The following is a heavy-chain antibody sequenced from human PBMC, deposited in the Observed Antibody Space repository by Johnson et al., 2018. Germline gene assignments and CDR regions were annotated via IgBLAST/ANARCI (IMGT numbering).Heavy chain of an antibody. CDR2: INQDGRET. V-gene: IGHV3-7*01. CDR3: ARRYDYTGRYDRPGAFDI. J-gene: IGHJ3*02. D-gene: IGHD2-8*02. Sequence: VQLVESGGGLVQPGGSLRLSCAVSGFHFNNYWLPWVRQAPGTGLEWVANINQDGRETYYVGSVKGRFTISRDIARNSLYLQMHSLRVEDTAVYYCARRYDYTGRYDRPGAFDIWGQGTMVTVSS. CDR1: GFHFNNYW.